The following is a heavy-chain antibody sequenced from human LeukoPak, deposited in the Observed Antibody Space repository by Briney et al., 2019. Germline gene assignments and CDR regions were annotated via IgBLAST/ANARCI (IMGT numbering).Heavy chain of an antibody. J-gene: IGHJ4*02. CDR1: GGSFSNYA. CDR3: ALHHEDYYDSSGYYWPFDY. V-gene: IGHV1-69*13. Sequence: SVKVSCKASGGSFSNYAISWVRQAPGQGLEWMGGIVPILSTTNYARKFQGRVTMTAGESTSTAYMELSSLRSEDTAVYYCALHHEDYYDSSGYYWPFDYWGQGTLVTVSS. D-gene: IGHD3-22*01. CDR2: IVPILSTT.